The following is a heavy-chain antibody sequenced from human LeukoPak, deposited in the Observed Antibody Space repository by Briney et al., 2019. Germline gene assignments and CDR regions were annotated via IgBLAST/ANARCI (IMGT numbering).Heavy chain of an antibody. J-gene: IGHJ4*02. CDR3: ARGYNYGTHFDY. D-gene: IGHD5-18*01. V-gene: IGHV3-48*03. Sequence: GGSLRLSCAASGFTSSIYEMNWVRQAPGKGLEWVSYISSSGSIIHYADSVKGRFFISRDNAKNSMYLQMNSLRAEDTAVYYCARGYNYGTHFDYWGQGTPVTVSS. CDR2: ISSSGSII. CDR1: GFTSSIYE.